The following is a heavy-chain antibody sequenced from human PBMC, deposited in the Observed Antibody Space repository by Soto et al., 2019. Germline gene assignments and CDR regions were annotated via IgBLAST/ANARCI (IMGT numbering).Heavy chain of an antibody. CDR3: VRERCSSIDCTRWVFDY. V-gene: IGHV3-72*01. D-gene: IGHD2-2*01. CDR2: TRNKAHSYTS. CDR1: GFTFSDHH. J-gene: IGHJ4*02. Sequence: EVQLVESGGGLVQPGGSLRVSCAASGFTFSDHHMDWVRRAPGKGLEWVARTRNKAHSYTSEYAASVKGRFTISRDDSKNSLSLLISSLKTEDTAVYYCVRERCSSIDCTRWVFDYWGQGTLVTVSS.